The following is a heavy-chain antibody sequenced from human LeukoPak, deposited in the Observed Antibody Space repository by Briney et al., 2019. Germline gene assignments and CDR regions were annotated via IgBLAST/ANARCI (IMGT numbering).Heavy chain of an antibody. V-gene: IGHV3-48*03. CDR1: GFTFRSYE. CDR3: ARANYYDISGYDY. D-gene: IGHD3-22*01. Sequence: GGSLRLSCAASGFTFRSYEMNGVRQAPGKGLEWVSYITSSGNTIYYADSVKGRFTISRDNAKNSLYLQMNSLRAEDTAVYYCARANYYDISGYDYWGQGTLVTVSS. J-gene: IGHJ4*02. CDR2: ITSSGNTI.